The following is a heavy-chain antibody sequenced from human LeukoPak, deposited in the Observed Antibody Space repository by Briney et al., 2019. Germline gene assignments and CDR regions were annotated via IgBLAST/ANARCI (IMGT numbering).Heavy chain of an antibody. D-gene: IGHD3-22*01. CDR3: TGEIYDSSGYYYFDY. V-gene: IGHV3-73*01. CDR2: IRSKANSYAT. CDR1: GFXFSGSA. J-gene: IGHJ4*02. Sequence: GGSLRLSCAASGFXFSGSAMHWVRQASGKGLEWVGRIRSKANSYATAYAASVKGRFTISRDDSKNTAYLQMNSLKTEDTAVYYCTGEIYDSSGYYYFDYWGQGTLVTVSS.